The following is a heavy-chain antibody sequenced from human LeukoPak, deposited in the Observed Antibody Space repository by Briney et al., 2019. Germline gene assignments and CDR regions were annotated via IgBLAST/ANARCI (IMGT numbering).Heavy chain of an antibody. Sequence: ASVKVSCKASGYTFTSYAMHWMRKAPGPRHERMGWINAGNGNTKYSQKFQGRVTITRDTSASTAYMELSSLRSEDTAVYYCARDSSSGTFDYWGQGTLVTVSS. CDR3: ARDSSSGTFDY. V-gene: IGHV1-3*01. CDR2: INAGNGNT. D-gene: IGHD1-26*01. CDR1: GYTFTSYA. J-gene: IGHJ4*02.